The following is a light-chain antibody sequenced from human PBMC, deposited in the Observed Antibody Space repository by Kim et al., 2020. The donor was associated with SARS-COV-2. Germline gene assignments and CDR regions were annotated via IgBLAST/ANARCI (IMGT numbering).Light chain of an antibody. CDR1: QTINTW. J-gene: IGKJ2*01. CDR2: KGS. CDR3: QQYNHWYT. Sequence: LSASVGDRVTITCRASQTINTWLAWYQQKPGKAPKLLMYKGSRLESGVPSRFSGSGSGTEFILTITSLQPEDFATYYCQQYNHWYTFGQGTKLEI. V-gene: IGKV1-5*03.